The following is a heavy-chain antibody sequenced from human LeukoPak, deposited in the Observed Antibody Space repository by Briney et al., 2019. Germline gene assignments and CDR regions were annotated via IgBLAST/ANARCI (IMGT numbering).Heavy chain of an antibody. CDR2: IYYSGST. CDR1: GGSISSSSAY. D-gene: IGHD2/OR15-2a*01. Sequence: PSETLSLTCTVSGGSISSSSAYWGWIRQPPGKGLEWIGSIYYSGSTYYNPSLKSRVTISVDTSKNQFSLKLSSVTAADTAVYYCARNFQTGLDVWGQGTTVTVSS. CDR3: ARNFQTGLDV. J-gene: IGHJ6*02. V-gene: IGHV4-39*07.